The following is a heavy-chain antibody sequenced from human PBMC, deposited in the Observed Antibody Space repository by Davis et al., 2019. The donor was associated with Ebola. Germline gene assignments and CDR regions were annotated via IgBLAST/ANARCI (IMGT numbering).Heavy chain of an antibody. CDR3: TTPGGQDSGYDVFDI. CDR1: GYSFMSYG. J-gene: IGHJ3*02. Sequence: ASVKVSCKASGYSFMSYGITWVRQAPGQGLEWMGMINPNDGRTIYAQKFQGRVTVTRDTSTTTVYMDLSSLRSEDTALYYCTTPGGQDSGYDVFDIWGQGTMVTVSS. CDR2: INPNDGRT. D-gene: IGHD5-12*01. V-gene: IGHV1-46*03.